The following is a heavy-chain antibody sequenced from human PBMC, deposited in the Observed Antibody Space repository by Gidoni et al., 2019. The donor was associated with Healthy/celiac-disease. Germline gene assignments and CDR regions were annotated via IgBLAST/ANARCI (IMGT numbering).Heavy chain of an antibody. CDR3: ARGPQYYDYVWGSYRWADWFDP. D-gene: IGHD3-16*02. Sequence: QVQLQQWGAGLLKPSETLSLTCAVYGGSVSGYYWSWIRQPPGKGLEWIGEINHSGSTNYNPSLKSRVTISVDTSKNQFSLKLSSVTAADTAVYYCARGPQYYDYVWGSYRWADWFDPWGQGTLVTVSS. V-gene: IGHV4-34*01. J-gene: IGHJ5*02. CDR2: INHSGST. CDR1: GGSVSGYY.